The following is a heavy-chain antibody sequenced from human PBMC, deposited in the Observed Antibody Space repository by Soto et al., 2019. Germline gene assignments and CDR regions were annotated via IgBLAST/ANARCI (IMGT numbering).Heavy chain of an antibody. CDR2: INAGNGNT. CDR1: GYTFTSYA. V-gene: IGHV1-3*01. D-gene: IGHD2-15*01. CDR3: AGHCGRKGYCSGGRLTVYYGMDV. J-gene: IGHJ6*02. Sequence: ASVKVSCKASGYTFTSYAMHWVRQAPGQRLEWMGWINAGNGNTKYSQKFQGRVTITRDTSTSTAYMELSSLRSEDTAVYYCAGHCGRKGYCSGGRLTVYYGMDVWGQGTTVTVSS.